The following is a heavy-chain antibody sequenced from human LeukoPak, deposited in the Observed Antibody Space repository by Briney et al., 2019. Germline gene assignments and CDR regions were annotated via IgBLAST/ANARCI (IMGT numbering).Heavy chain of an antibody. D-gene: IGHD2-8*01. J-gene: IGHJ4*02. CDR3: ARAKGIVLMVHTRGEALTDYKYYFDY. Sequence: SETLSLTCTVSGGSISSSSYYWGWIRQPPGKGLEWSGSIYYSGSTYYNPSLKSRVPISVDTSKNQFSLKQSSVTAADTAVYYCARAKGIVLMVHTRGEALTDYKYYFDYWGQGTLVTVSS. V-gene: IGHV4-39*01. CDR2: IYYSGST. CDR1: GGSISSSSYY.